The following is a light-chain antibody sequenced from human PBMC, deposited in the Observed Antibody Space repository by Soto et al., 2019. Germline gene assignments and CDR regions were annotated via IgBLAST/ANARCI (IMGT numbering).Light chain of an antibody. CDR3: SSYAGANNLL. V-gene: IGLV3-21*02. Sequence: SYELTQPPPVSVAPGQTATITCGGNNIGRKSVHWYQQKPGQAPVLVVRDDSGRPSGIPDRFSGSKSGNTASLTVSGLQAEDEADYYCSSYAGANNLLFGGGTKLTVL. J-gene: IGLJ3*02. CDR1: NIGRKS. CDR2: DDS.